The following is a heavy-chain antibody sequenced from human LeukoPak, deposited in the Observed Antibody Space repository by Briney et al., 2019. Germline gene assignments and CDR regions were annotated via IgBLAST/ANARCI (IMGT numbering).Heavy chain of an antibody. V-gene: IGHV1-18*01. CDR1: GYSFSIYG. CDR2: ISASDGTT. CDR3: ARCGAAVTTHFSH. D-gene: IGHD4-17*01. J-gene: IGHJ4*02. Sequence: ASVEVSCKASGYSFSIYGITWARQAPGQGLEYLGWISASDGTTNYAQKVQDRVTMTTDTSTSTAYLELRSLRSEDTAVYYCARCGAAVTTHFSHWGQGTLVTVSS.